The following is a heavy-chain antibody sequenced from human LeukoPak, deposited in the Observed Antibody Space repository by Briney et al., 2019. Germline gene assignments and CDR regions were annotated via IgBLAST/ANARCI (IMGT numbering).Heavy chain of an antibody. CDR1: GGSISSYY. J-gene: IGHJ5*02. CDR3: ARVRDGDYGYIGFDP. D-gene: IGHD4-17*01. CDR2: IYYSGRT. V-gene: IGHV4-59*06. Sequence: SETLSLTCTVSGGSISSYYWSWIRQHPGKGLEWIGYIYYSGRTYYNPSLKSRVTISVDTSKNQFSLKLSSVTAADTAVYHCARVRDGDYGYIGFDPWGQGTLVTVSS.